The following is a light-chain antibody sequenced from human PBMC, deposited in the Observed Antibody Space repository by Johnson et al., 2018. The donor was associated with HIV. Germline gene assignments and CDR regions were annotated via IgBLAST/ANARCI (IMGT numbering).Light chain of an antibody. CDR2: ENN. J-gene: IGLJ1*01. V-gene: IGLV1-51*02. Sequence: QSVLTQPPSVSVAPGQKVTISCSGSSSNIGNNYVSWYQQLPGTAPKLLIYENNKRPSGVPDRFSDSKSGTSATLGITGLQTGDGADYYCGTWDSSLSAHYIFGTGTKVTVL. CDR1: SSNIGNNY. CDR3: GTWDSSLSAHYI.